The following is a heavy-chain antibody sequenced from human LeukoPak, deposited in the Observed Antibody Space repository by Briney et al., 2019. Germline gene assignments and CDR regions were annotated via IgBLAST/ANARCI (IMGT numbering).Heavy chain of an antibody. D-gene: IGHD3-22*01. CDR3: AKGSYYDSSGSFYFDY. V-gene: IGHV3-23*01. CDR2: ISGSGDNT. Sequence: GGSLRLSCVASGFTFSSYAMSWVRQAPGKGLEWVSGISGSGDNTYYADSVKGRFTISRDNSKNTLYVQVNSLGTEDTAAYYCAKGSYYDSSGSFYFDYWGQGTLVTGSS. CDR1: GFTFSSYA. J-gene: IGHJ4*02.